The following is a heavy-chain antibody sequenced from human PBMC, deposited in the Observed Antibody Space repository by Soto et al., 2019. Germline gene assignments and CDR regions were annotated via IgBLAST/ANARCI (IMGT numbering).Heavy chain of an antibody. CDR2: INPNSGGT. D-gene: IGHD5-12*01. CDR3: ARDAGYSGSDYYYYYGMDV. J-gene: IGHJ6*02. Sequence: ASVKVSCKASGYTFTGYYMHWVRQAPGQGLEWMGWINPNSGGTNYAQKFQGRVTMTRDTSISTAYMELSRLRSDDTAVYYCARDAGYSGSDYYYYYGMDVWGQGTTVTVSS. CDR1: GYTFTGYY. V-gene: IGHV1-2*02.